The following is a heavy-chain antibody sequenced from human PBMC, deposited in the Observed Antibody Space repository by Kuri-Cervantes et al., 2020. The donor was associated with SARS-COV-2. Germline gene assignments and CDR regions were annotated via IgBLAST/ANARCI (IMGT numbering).Heavy chain of an antibody. J-gene: IGHJ6*03. CDR3: AREGSDIVVVPAAIRVYYYMDV. V-gene: IGHV4-39*01. D-gene: IGHD2-2*01. CDR2: IYYSGST. Sequence: SETLSLTCAVYGGSFSGYYWGWIRQPPGKGLEWIGSIYYSGSTYYNPSLKSRVTISVDTSKNQFSLKLSSVTAADTAVYYCAREGSDIVVVPAAIRVYYYMDVWGKGTTVTVSS. CDR1: GGSFSGYY.